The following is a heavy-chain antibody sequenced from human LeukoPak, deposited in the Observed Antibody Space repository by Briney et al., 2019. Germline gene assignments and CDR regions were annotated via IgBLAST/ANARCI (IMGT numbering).Heavy chain of an antibody. CDR2: ISGSGGST. J-gene: IGHJ4*02. D-gene: IGHD2-15*01. Sequence: GGSLRLSCAASGFTFSSYAMSWVRQAPGKGLEWVSAISGSGGSTYYADSVKGRFTISRDNSKNTLYLQMNSLRAEGTAVYYCASTRDKKVKGYCSGGSCYNPYWGQGTLVTVSS. V-gene: IGHV3-23*01. CDR3: ASTRDKKVKGYCSGGSCYNPY. CDR1: GFTFSSYA.